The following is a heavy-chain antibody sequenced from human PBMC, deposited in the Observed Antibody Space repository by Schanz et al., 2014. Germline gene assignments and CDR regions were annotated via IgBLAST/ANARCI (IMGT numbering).Heavy chain of an antibody. CDR3: TRGDYGGEHTSYYYGMDV. Sequence: EVQLVESGGELVQPGGSLRLSCAASGFTFSSYWMHWVRQVPGKGPVWVSRINSDESVTSYADSAKGRFTISRDNAKNTLYLQMNSLRAGDTAVYYCTRGDYGGEHTSYYYGMDVWGQGTTVTVSS. CDR2: INSDESVT. D-gene: IGHD4-17*01. J-gene: IGHJ6*02. V-gene: IGHV3-74*01. CDR1: GFTFSSYW.